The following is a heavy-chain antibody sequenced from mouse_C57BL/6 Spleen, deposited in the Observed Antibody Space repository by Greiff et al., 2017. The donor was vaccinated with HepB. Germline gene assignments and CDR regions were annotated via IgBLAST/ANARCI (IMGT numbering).Heavy chain of an antibody. V-gene: IGHV1-69*01. CDR1: GYTFTSYW. J-gene: IGHJ2*01. Sequence: QVQLQQPGAELVMPGASVKLSCKASGYTFTSYWMHWVKQRPGQGLEWIGEIDPSDSYTNYNQKFKGKSTLTVDKSSSTAYMQLSSLTSEDSAVYYCARMGAQVPNYFDYWGQGTTLTVSS. CDR3: ARMGAQVPNYFDY. D-gene: IGHD3-2*02. CDR2: IDPSDSYT.